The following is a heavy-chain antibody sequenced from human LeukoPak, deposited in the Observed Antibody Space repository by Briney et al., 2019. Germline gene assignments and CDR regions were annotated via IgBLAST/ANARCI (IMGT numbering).Heavy chain of an antibody. J-gene: IGHJ4*02. D-gene: IGHD4-17*01. V-gene: IGHV1-2*02. CDR1: GYTFTGYY. CDR2: INPNTGGT. Sequence: ASVKVSCKASGYTFTGYYMHWARQAPGQGLEWMGWINPNTGGTTYAQNFQGRVTMTRDTSISTAYMELSRLKSDDTAVYYCARGPTVTTDYWGQGTLVTVSS. CDR3: ARGPTVTTDY.